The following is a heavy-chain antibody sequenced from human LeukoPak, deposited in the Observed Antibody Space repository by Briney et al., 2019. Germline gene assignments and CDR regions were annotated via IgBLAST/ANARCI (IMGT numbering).Heavy chain of an antibody. V-gene: IGHV3-13*01. D-gene: IGHD5/OR15-5a*01. CDR2: IGTAGDT. J-gene: IGHJ4*02. Sequence: GGSLRLSCAASGFTFSSYDMHWVRQATGKGLEWVSAIGTAGDTYYPGSVKGRFTISRENAKNSLYLQMNSLRAGDTAVYYCARARVSLCSDYWGQGTLVTVSS. CDR3: ARARVSLCSDY. CDR1: GFTFSSYD.